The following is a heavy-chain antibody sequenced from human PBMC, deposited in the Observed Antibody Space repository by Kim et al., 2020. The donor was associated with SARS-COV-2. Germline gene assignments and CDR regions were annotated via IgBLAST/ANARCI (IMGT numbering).Heavy chain of an antibody. CDR1: GSTFSSYW. CDR3: VRDGYSGHDLAFDI. V-gene: IGHV3-7*03. D-gene: IGHD5-12*01. J-gene: IGHJ3*02. CDR2: IDGSEK. Sequence: GGSLRLSCEASGSTFSSYWMSWVRQAPGKGLEWVANIDGSEKYYVDSVKGRLTISRDNDKNSLYLQMDSLRAGDTAVYYCVRDGYSGHDLAFDIWGPGTMFTVSS.